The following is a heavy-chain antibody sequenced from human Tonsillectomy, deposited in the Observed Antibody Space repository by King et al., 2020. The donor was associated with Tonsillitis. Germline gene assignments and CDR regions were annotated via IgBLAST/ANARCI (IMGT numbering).Heavy chain of an antibody. V-gene: IGHV5-51*01. CDR3: ARHGRYCSYTACSLGAFFDF. CDR1: GYNFTSYW. CDR2: IYPGDSDT. J-gene: IGHJ4*02. Sequence: QLVQSGAQVKKPGESLKISCKGSGYNFTSYWIGWVRQMPGKGLEWMGIIYPGDSDTRYSPSFQGQVNISIDKSINTAYLQWSSLKASDSAVYYCARHGRYCSYTACSLGAFFDFWGQRTLVTVST. D-gene: IGHD2-15*01.